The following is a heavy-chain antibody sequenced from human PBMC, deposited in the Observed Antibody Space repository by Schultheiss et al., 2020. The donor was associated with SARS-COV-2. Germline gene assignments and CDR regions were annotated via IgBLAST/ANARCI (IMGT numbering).Heavy chain of an antibody. Sequence: SETLSLTCTVSGGSISSSSYYWGWIRQPPGKGLEWIGYIYYSGSTNYNPSLKSRVTISVDTSKNQFSLKLSSVTAADTAVYYCATTELGYYYDSSGYYSGWGQGTLVTVSS. J-gene: IGHJ4*02. CDR2: IYYSGST. CDR3: ATTELGYYYDSSGYYSG. CDR1: GGSISSSSYY. V-gene: IGHV4-61*05. D-gene: IGHD3-22*01.